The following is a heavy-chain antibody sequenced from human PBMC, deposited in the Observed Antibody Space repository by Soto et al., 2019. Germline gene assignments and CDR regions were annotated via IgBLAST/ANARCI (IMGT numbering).Heavy chain of an antibody. CDR1: GYTFTNFG. D-gene: IGHD6-19*01. CDR2: ISTYNGHT. J-gene: IGHJ6*02. Sequence: QVQLVQSGAEVKKLGASVKVSCKASGYTFTNFGISWVRQAPGQGLEWMGWISTYNGHTTSAQQLQGRLTMTTDTSTSTGSMELRSLRSDDAAVYFCARDWGQQWLAYGLDVWGQGTTVTVSS. V-gene: IGHV1-18*01. CDR3: ARDWGQQWLAYGLDV.